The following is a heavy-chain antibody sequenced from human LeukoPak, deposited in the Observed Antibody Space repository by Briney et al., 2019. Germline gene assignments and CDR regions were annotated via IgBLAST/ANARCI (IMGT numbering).Heavy chain of an antibody. CDR2: IGATGYST. CDR1: GFTFSSYA. CDR3: AKNPARTTVTTGLSY. V-gene: IGHV3-23*01. J-gene: IGHJ4*02. D-gene: IGHD4-11*01. Sequence: GGSLRLSCAASGFTFSSYAMTWVRQAPGKGLEWVSAIGATGYSTYYTDSVKGRFTISRDNSKNTLYLQMNSLRAEDTAVYYCAKNPARTTVTTGLSYWGQGTLVTVSS.